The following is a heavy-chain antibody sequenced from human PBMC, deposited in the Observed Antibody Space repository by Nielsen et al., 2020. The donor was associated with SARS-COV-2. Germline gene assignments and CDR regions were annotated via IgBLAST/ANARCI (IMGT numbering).Heavy chain of an antibody. CDR1: GGSFSGYY. V-gene: IGHV4-34*01. D-gene: IGHD3-22*01. CDR3: ARRSYYYDSSGLKGGMDV. CDR2: INHSGST. Sequence: SQTLSLTCAVYGGSFSGYYWSWIRQPPGKGPEWIGEINHSGSTNYNPSLKSRVTISVDTSKNQFSLKLSSVTAADTAVYYCARRSYYYDSSGLKGGMDVWGQGTTVTVSS. J-gene: IGHJ6*02.